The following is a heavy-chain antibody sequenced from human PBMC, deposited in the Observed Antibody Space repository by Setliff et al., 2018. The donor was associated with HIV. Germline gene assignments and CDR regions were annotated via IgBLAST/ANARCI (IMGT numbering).Heavy chain of an antibody. D-gene: IGHD3-3*01. CDR1: GGSISSSSYY. CDR2: IYYSGST. J-gene: IGHJ4*02. Sequence: SETLSLTCTVSGGSISSSSYYWGWIRQPPGKGLEWIGSIYYSGSTYYNPSLKSRVTLSVGTSKRQFFLNLSSATTADTAMYYCVRPSFGIGGGSMFDSWGQGIVVTVSS. CDR3: VRPSFGIGGGSMFDS. V-gene: IGHV4-39*01.